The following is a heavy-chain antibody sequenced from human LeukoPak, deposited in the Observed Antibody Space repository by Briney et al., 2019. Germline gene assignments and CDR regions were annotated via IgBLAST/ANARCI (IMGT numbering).Heavy chain of an antibody. CDR3: AKAAMGEGYFFDN. J-gene: IGHJ4*02. Sequence: GASVTVSFKASGFTFTSYDINWVRQATGQGLEWMGWMNSNSGNTGYAEKFQGRVTMTRNTSISTAYMELSSLRSEDTAVYYCAKAAMGEGYFFDNWGQGTLVTVSS. D-gene: IGHD3-16*01. CDR1: GFTFTSYD. CDR2: MNSNSGNT. V-gene: IGHV1-8*01.